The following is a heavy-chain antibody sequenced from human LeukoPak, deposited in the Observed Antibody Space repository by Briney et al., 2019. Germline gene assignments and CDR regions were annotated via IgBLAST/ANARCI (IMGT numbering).Heavy chain of an antibody. Sequence: PGGSLRLSCTASAYTFIHYEMNWARQAPGKGLEWLSYISTSGSDLYYADSVKGRFTISRDNAKNSLYLQMNSLRVDDTAVYYCASYRPLRGFFGVVQGIYLDPWGQGTLVTVSS. D-gene: IGHD3-3*01. V-gene: IGHV3-48*03. CDR1: AYTFIHYE. CDR2: ISTSGSDL. CDR3: ASYRPLRGFFGVVQGIYLDP. J-gene: IGHJ5*02.